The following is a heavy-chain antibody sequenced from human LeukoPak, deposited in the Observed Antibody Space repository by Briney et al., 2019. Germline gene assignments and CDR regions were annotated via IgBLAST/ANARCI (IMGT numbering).Heavy chain of an antibody. CDR2: ISYDGSNK. CDR3: ARAREMATYLDY. D-gene: IGHD5-24*01. Sequence: GGSLRLSCAASGLTFSSYAMHWVRQAPGKGLEWVAVISYDGSNKYYADSVKGRFTISRDNSKNTLYLQMNSLRAEDTAAYYCARAREMATYLDYWGQGTLVTVSS. J-gene: IGHJ4*02. CDR1: GLTFSSYA. V-gene: IGHV3-30-3*01.